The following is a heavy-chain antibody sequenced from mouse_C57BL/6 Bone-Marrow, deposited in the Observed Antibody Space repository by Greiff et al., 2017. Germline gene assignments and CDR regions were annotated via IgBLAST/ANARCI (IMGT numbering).Heavy chain of an antibody. D-gene: IGHD3-1*01. CDR1: GYTFTSYW. CDR3: ARGSGPWFAV. V-gene: IGHV1-61*01. J-gene: IGHJ3*01. Sequence: QVQLQQSGAELVRPGSSVKLSCKASGYTFTSYWMDWVKQRPGQGLEWIGNIYPSDSETHYNQKFKDKATLTVDKSSSTAYLQLSSLTSEDSAVXYYARGSGPWFAVWGPGTLVTVAA. CDR2: IYPSDSET.